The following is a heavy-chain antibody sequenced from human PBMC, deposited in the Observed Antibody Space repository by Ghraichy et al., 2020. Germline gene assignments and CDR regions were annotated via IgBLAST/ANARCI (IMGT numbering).Heavy chain of an antibody. V-gene: IGHV4-39*01. D-gene: IGHD3-10*01. CDR2: IYSSGST. CDR3: ARHTLGYGSGSYYRFDF. Sequence: TLSLTCTVSGDSISSGNYYWGWIRQPPGKGLEWIGSIYSSGSTYYNPSLKSRVTISVDTSNNQFSLKLSSVTAADTAVYYCARHTLGYGSGSYYRFDFWGQGTLVTVSS. J-gene: IGHJ4*02. CDR1: GDSISSGNYY.